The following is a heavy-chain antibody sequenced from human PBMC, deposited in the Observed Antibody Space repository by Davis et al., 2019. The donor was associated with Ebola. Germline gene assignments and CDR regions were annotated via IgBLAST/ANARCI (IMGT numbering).Heavy chain of an antibody. CDR1: GFRVSGPY. V-gene: IGHV3-66*01. D-gene: IGHD6-19*01. Sequence: PGGSLRLSCAASGFRVSGPYMSRVCQAPGKGLEWVSTLGTSADTYYADSVKGRFTISRDNSKNTLYLQMNSLQVEDTAIYYCAKDTSNVWFDVWGPGTMVTVSS. CDR3: AKDTSNVWFDV. J-gene: IGHJ3*01. CDR2: LGTSADT.